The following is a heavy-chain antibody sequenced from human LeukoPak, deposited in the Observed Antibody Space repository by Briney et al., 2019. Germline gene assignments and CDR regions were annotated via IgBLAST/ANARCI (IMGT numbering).Heavy chain of an antibody. CDR1: GGSISSSSYY. D-gene: IGHD3-22*01. V-gene: IGHV4-39*01. J-gene: IGHJ4*02. CDR2: IYYSGST. CDR3: ERDYYDSSGYLIPFDY. Sequence: PSETLSLTCTVSGGSISSSSYYWGWIRQPPGKGLEWIGSIYYSGSTYYNPSHKSRVTISVDTSKNQFSLKLSSVTAADTAVYYCERDYYDSSGYLIPFDYWGQGTLVTVSS.